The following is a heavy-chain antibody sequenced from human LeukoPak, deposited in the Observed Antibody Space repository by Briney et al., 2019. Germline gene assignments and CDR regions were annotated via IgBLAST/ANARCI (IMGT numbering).Heavy chain of an antibody. V-gene: IGHV3-30*18. J-gene: IGHJ4*02. CDR3: AKIRWLRLPLFDY. Sequence: GGSLRLSCAASGFTFNSYAMHWVRQAPGKGLEWVAVISHDGKKGYYADSVKGRFTISRDNSRNTVYLQMNSLRAEDTAVYYCAKIRWLRLPLFDYWGQGTLVTVSS. CDR2: ISHDGKKG. CDR1: GFTFNSYA. D-gene: IGHD5-12*01.